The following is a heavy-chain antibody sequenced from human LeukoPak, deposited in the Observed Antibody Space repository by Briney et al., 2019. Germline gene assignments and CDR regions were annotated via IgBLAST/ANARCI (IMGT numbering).Heavy chain of an antibody. CDR1: GFTFSSYA. V-gene: IGHV3-23*01. CDR2: ISGST. CDR3: VKSGSYFVDYFDY. D-gene: IGHD1-26*01. Sequence: PEGCLRLSCAASGFTFSSYAMSWVRQAPGKGLEWVSGISGSTYYADSVKGRFTISRDNSKNTLYLQMNSLRAEDTAVYYCVKSGSYFVDYFDYWGQGTLVTVSS. J-gene: IGHJ4*02.